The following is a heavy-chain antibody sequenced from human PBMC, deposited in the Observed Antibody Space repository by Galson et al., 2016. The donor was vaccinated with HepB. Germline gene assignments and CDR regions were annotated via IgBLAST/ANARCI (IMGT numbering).Heavy chain of an antibody. CDR1: PINLNTYA. V-gene: IGHV3-23*01. J-gene: IGHJ4*02. CDR3: AKDRSGRFYFPSGDVEY. D-gene: IGHD2/OR15-2a*01. CDR2: ISGSGGST. Sequence: SLRLSCAASPINLNTYAMSWVRQAPGKGLEWVSGISGSGGSTFYADSVKGRFTISRDNSKNTVFLQMNSLRAEDTAVYYCAKDRSGRFYFPSGDVEYWGQGALVTVSS.